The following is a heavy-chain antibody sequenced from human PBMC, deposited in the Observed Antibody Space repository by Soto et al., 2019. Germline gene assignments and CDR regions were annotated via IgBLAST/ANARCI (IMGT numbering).Heavy chain of an antibody. CDR1: GFTVSSNY. D-gene: IGHD3-10*01. Sequence: GGSLRLSCAASGFTVSSNYMSWVRQAPGKGLEWVSVIYSCGSTYYADSVKGRFTISRDNSKNTLYLQMNSLRAEDTAVYYCAKVGSPIQYYFDYWGQGTLVTVSS. CDR2: IYSCGST. CDR3: AKVGSPIQYYFDY. V-gene: IGHV3-53*01. J-gene: IGHJ4*02.